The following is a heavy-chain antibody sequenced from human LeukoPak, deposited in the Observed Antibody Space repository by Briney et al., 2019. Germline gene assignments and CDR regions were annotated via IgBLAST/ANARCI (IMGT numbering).Heavy chain of an antibody. D-gene: IGHD5-12*01. CDR2: ISSSGSTI. CDR3: ARRIVATIAQYYFDY. Sequence: GGSLRLSCAAAGFTFSDYYMSWIRQAPGKGLEWVSYISSSGSTIYYADSVKGRFTISRDNAKNSLYLQMNSLRAEDTAVYYCARRIVATIAQYYFDYWGQGTLVTVSS. V-gene: IGHV3-11*04. J-gene: IGHJ4*02. CDR1: GFTFSDYY.